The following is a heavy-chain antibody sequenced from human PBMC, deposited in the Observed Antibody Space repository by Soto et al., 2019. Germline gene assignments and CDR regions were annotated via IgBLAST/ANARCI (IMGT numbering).Heavy chain of an antibody. CDR2: IYYSGST. D-gene: IGHD3-3*01. CDR1: GGSISSGDYY. CDR3: ARDVLRFLEWNRYYYYGMDV. V-gene: IGHV4-30-4*01. J-gene: IGHJ6*02. Sequence: SETLSLTCTVSGGSISSGDYYWSWIRQPPGKGLEWIGYIYYSGSTYYNPSLKSRVTISVDTSKNRFSLKLSSVTAADTAVYYCARDVLRFLEWNRYYYYGMDVWGQGTTVTVSS.